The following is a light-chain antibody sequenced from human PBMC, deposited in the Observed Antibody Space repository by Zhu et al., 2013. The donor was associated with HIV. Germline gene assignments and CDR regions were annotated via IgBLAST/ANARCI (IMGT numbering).Light chain of an antibody. Sequence: QSALTQPASVSGSPGQSITISCTGTTSDVGGYNYVSWYQQHPGKAPKLMIYEVTNRPSGVSNRFSGSKSGNTASLTVSGLQAGDEADYYCSSYADRNNLVFGGGTKLTVL. V-gene: IGLV2-14*01. CDR2: EVT. CDR3: SSYADRNNLV. J-gene: IGLJ2*01. CDR1: TSDVGGYNY.